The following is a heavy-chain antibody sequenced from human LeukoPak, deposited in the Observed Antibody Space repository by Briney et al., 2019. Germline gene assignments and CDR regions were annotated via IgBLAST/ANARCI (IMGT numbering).Heavy chain of an antibody. Sequence: SETLSLTCAVYGGSFSGYYWSWIRQPPGKGLEWIGEINHSGSTNYNPSLKSRVTISVDTSKNQFSLKLSSVTAADTAVYYRARGVTMIDYWGQGTLVTVSS. D-gene: IGHD3-22*01. CDR1: GGSFSGYY. CDR2: INHSGST. J-gene: IGHJ4*02. CDR3: ARGVTMIDY. V-gene: IGHV4-34*01.